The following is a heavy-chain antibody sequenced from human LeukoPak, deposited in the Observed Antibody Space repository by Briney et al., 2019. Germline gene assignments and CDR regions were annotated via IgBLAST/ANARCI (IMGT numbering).Heavy chain of an antibody. CDR2: IKQDGSKT. V-gene: IGHV3-7*01. Sequence: GWSLRLSCTTSGFIFSNYYMSWVRQAPGKGLEWVADIKQDGSKTFYVGSVTGRFTISRDNAKNSLYLQMNSLRAEDTAVYFCAGDNWVNEGAFDIWGQGTMVTVSS. CDR1: GFIFSNYY. CDR3: AGDNWVNEGAFDI. J-gene: IGHJ3*02. D-gene: IGHD1-1*01.